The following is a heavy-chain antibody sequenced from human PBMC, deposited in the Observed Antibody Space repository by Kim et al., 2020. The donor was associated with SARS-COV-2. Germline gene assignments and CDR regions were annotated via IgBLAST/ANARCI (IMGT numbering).Heavy chain of an antibody. V-gene: IGHV1-69*04. J-gene: IGHJ2*01. CDR1: GGTFSSYA. CDR3: ARVGCSGGSCYLHWYFDL. CDR2: IIPILGIA. Sequence: SVKVSCKASGGTFSSYAISWVRQAPGQGLEWMGRIIPILGIANYAQKFQGRVTITADKSTSTAYMELSSLRSEDTAVYYCARVGCSGGSCYLHWYFDLWGRGTLVTVSS. D-gene: IGHD2-15*01.